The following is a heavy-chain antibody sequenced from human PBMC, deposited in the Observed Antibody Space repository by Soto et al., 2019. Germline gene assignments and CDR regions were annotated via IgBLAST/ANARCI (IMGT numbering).Heavy chain of an antibody. CDR3: ARQIFDGSGSYYRRSNWFDP. D-gene: IGHD3-10*01. CDR2: IYYIGST. V-gene: IGHV4-31*03. Sequence: SETLSLTCTVSGGSISSGGYYWNWIRQHPGKGLEWIGYIYYIGSTYYNPSLKSRVTISLDTSKNQFSLKLSSVTAADTAVYYCARQIFDGSGSYYRRSNWFDPWGQGPLVTVSS. J-gene: IGHJ5*02. CDR1: GGSISSGGYY.